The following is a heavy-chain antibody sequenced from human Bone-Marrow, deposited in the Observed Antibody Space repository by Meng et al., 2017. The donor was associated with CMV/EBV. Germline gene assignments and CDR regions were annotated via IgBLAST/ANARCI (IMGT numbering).Heavy chain of an antibody. Sequence: SETLSLTCSVSGGSVSTVSFYWSWIRQPPGKGLEWLGYIHHSGYTNYAPSLKSRVTISLDTSKNQFSLTLSSVTAADTAEYYCARGGSGSRYYYYGMDVWGQGTTVTVSS. CDR1: GGSVSTVSFY. V-gene: IGHV4-61*01. CDR2: IHHSGYT. D-gene: IGHD3-10*01. CDR3: ARGGSGSRYYYYGMDV. J-gene: IGHJ6*02.